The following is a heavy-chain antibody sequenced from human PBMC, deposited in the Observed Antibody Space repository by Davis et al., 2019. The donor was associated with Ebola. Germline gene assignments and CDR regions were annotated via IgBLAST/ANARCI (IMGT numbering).Heavy chain of an antibody. Sequence: GESLKISCAASGFSFSGYTMNWVRQAPGKGLEWVSAISGSGASPYYADSVKGRFTISRDNAKNSLYLQMNSLRDEDTAVYYCARHLKGIAVAGDYYYYYGMDVWGQGTTVTVSS. CDR2: ISGSGASP. D-gene: IGHD6-19*01. CDR1: GFSFSGYT. V-gene: IGHV3-48*02. CDR3: ARHLKGIAVAGDYYYYYGMDV. J-gene: IGHJ6*02.